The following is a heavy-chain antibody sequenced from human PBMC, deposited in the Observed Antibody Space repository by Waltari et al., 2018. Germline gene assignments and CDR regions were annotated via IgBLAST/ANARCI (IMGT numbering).Heavy chain of an antibody. V-gene: IGHV3-30*03. CDR2: ISYVGSNK. Sequence: VQLLESGGGLIQPGGSLRLSCEASGFTFSEYAMTWVRQAPGQGVELVAVISYVGSNKYYADSVKDRFTISRDNSNNSVSLQMHILRVEATALYYCARPQRGYYGMDVWGQGTTVTVAS. CDR1: GFTFSEYA. CDR3: ARPQRGYYGMDV. J-gene: IGHJ6*02.